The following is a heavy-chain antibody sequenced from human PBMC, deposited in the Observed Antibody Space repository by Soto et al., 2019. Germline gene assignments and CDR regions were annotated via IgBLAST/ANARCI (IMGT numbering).Heavy chain of an antibody. J-gene: IGHJ4*02. Sequence: PGGSLRLSCAASGFTFDDYGMSWARQAPGKGLEWVSGVNWNGGSTGYADSVKGRFTISRDNAKNSLYLQMNSLRAEDTAFYYCVRGASLNFDYWAQGTLVTVSS. CDR2: VNWNGGST. D-gene: IGHD1-26*01. CDR1: GFTFDDYG. CDR3: VRGASLNFDY. V-gene: IGHV3-20*04.